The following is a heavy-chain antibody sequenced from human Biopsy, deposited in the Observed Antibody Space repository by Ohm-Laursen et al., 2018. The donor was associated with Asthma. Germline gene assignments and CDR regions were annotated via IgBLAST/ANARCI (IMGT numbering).Heavy chain of an antibody. V-gene: IGHV1-69*13. CDR3: ARCQVGDSSGWSVLLEKNYYSGMDV. CDR1: GYSLSNFA. D-gene: IGHD6-19*01. J-gene: IGHJ6*02. Sequence: SVKVSCNASGYSLSNFAISWVRQAPGQGLEWMGGINTDFGATNYAQKFQGRVTMTGDESTSTAYMEVTSLRSDDTAMYYCARCQVGDSSGWSVLLEKNYYSGMDVWGQGTAVTVSS. CDR2: INTDFGAT.